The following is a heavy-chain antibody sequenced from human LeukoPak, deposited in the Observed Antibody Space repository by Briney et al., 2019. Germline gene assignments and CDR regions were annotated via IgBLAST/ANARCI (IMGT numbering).Heavy chain of an antibody. Sequence: ASVKVSCKASGYSFRNYDMNWLRQAPGQGLEWMGWISAYNGNTNYAQKLQGRVTMTTDTSTSTAYMELRSMTSDYTAVYYCARDMSGSGSYRYWGQGTLVTVSS. CDR2: ISAYNGNT. V-gene: IGHV1-18*01. J-gene: IGHJ4*02. CDR1: GYSFRNYD. D-gene: IGHD3-10*01. CDR3: ARDMSGSGSYRY.